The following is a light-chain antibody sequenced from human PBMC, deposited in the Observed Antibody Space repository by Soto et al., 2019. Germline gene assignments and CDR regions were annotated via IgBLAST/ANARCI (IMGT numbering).Light chain of an antibody. CDR1: SGYSNYK. J-gene: IGLJ3*02. V-gene: IGLV9-49*01. Sequence: QSVLTQPPSASASLGASVTLTCTLSSGYSNYKVDWYQQRPGKGPRFVMRVGTGGIVGSKGDGIPDRFSVLGSGLNRYLTIKNIREEDESDYHCGADHGSGSNSVVFGGGTKLAVL. CDR3: GADHGSGSNSVV. CDR2: VGTGGIVG.